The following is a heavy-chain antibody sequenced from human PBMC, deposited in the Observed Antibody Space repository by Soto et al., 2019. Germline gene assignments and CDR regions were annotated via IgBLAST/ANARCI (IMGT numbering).Heavy chain of an antibody. D-gene: IGHD3-10*01. J-gene: IGHJ4*02. Sequence: GKGLEWMGIINPSGGSTSYAQKFQGRVTMTRDTSTSTVYMELSSLRSEDTAVYYCARDSFRDYYGSGSSSLDYSGQRTLVTVSS. CDR2: INPSGGST. CDR3: ARDSFRDYYGSGSSSLDY. V-gene: IGHV1-46*01.